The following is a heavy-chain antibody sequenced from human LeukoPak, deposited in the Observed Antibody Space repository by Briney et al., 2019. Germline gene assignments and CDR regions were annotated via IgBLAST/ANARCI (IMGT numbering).Heavy chain of an antibody. Sequence: SETLSLTCTVSSGSISTSNYYWGWVRQPPGKALEWIGNIFYSGSTYYSPSLKSRVTISLDTSRNQFSLKLNSVTAADTAVYYCARDRNYGSGNLFDYWGQGTLVTVPS. CDR3: ARDRNYGSGNLFDY. J-gene: IGHJ4*02. CDR1: SGSISTSNYY. CDR2: IFYSGST. V-gene: IGHV4-39*07. D-gene: IGHD3-10*01.